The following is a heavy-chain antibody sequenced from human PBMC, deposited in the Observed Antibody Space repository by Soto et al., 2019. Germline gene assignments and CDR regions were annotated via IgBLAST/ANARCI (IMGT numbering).Heavy chain of an antibody. D-gene: IGHD3-10*02. J-gene: IGHJ3*02. CDR1: GYTFTRYN. CDR2: IDTRGGSA. CDR3: ARDLPRDLVRGSFDI. V-gene: IGHV1-46*01. Sequence: QAQLVQSGAEVKKPGASANISCKASGYTFTRYNIHWVRQAPGQGLEWMGIIDTRGGSADYTQRFQGRVTMTMETSTGTVYMELSSLGSEDTAVYYCARDLPRDLVRGSFDIWGQGTLVTVSS.